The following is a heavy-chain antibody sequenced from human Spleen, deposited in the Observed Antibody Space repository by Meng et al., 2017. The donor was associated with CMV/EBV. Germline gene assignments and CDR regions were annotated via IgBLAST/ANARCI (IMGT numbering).Heavy chain of an antibody. CDR3: AKTGRGGIVVVPAAFRGYGMDV. J-gene: IGHJ6*02. V-gene: IGHV3-53*01. CDR1: GFTVSSNY. CDR2: TYSCGST. Sequence: GSLKISCAASGFTVSSNYMSWVRQAPGKGLEWVSVTYSCGSTYYADSVKGRFTISRDNCKNTVYLQMNSLRAEDTAVYYCAKTGRGGIVVVPAAFRGYGMDVWGQGTTVTVSS. D-gene: IGHD2-2*01.